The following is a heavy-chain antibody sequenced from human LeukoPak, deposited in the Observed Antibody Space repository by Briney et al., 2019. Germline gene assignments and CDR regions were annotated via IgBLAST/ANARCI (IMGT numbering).Heavy chain of an antibody. CDR2: ISSSNKYI. J-gene: IGHJ6*02. V-gene: IGHV3-21*01. Sequence: GGSLRLSCAASGXTFSSYSMNWVRQAPGKGQEWVSSISSSNKYIYYADSMKGRITISRDNAKSSLYLHMNSLTAEDTAVYYCARDRLGYYYDGMDVWGQGTTVTVSS. CDR3: ARDRLGYYYDGMDV. D-gene: IGHD3-9*01. CDR1: GXTFSSYS.